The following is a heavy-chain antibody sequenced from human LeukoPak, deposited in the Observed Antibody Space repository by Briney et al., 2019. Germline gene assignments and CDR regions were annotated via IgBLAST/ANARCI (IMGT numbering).Heavy chain of an antibody. CDR2: IYSGGSGGST. CDR1: GFTVNYNY. V-gene: IGHV3-53*01. CDR3: ARDRTADWFAGILTGYRNTPMVGYFDY. Sequence: GGSLRLSCAAFGFTVNYNYMSWVRRAPGKGLQWVSVIYSGGSGGSTYYADSVKGRFTISRDNAKNSLYLQMNSLRAEDTAVYYCARDRTADWFAGILTGYRNTPMVGYFDYWGQGTLVTVSS. J-gene: IGHJ4*02. D-gene: IGHD3-9*01.